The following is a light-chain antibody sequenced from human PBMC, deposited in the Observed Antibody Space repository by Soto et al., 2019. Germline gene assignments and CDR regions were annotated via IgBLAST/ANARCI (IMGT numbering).Light chain of an antibody. Sequence: VLTQSPGTLSLSPGERATRSSRPTQSVSSSYLAWYQQKPGQAPRLLIYGASSRATGIPDRFRGSGSGTDFTLTISSMETEDLAVYYCQQYGSAPQTFGKGTKVDIK. J-gene: IGKJ1*01. CDR1: QSVSSSY. V-gene: IGKV3-20*01. CDR2: GAS. CDR3: QQYGSAPQT.